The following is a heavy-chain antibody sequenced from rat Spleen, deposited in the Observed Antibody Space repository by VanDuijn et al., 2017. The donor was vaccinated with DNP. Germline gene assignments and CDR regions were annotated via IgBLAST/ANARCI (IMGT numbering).Heavy chain of an antibody. D-gene: IGHD1-11*01. CDR3: ARGDYGYYYAMDA. J-gene: IGHJ4*01. CDR2: ISTSGGST. Sequence: EVQLVESGGGLVQPGRSLKLSCAASGFTFSNYDMAWVRQAPTKGLEWVASISTSGGSTYYRDSVKGRFTVSRDNAKSTLYLQMDSLRSEDTATYYCARGDYGYYYAMDAWGQGTSVTVSS. CDR1: GFTFSNYD. V-gene: IGHV5-25*01.